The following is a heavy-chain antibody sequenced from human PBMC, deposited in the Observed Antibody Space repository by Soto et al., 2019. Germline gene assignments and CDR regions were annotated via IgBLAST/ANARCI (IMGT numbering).Heavy chain of an antibody. D-gene: IGHD3-9*01. CDR2: IYYSGST. CDR1: GGSISSSSYY. V-gene: IGHV4-39*01. Sequence: SETLSLTCTVSGGSISSSSYYWGWIRQPPGKGLEWIGSIYYSGSTYYNPSLKSRVTISVDTSKNQFSLKLSSVTAADTAVYYCARVRDDILTGLIGAFDIWGQGTMVTVSS. J-gene: IGHJ3*02. CDR3: ARVRDDILTGLIGAFDI.